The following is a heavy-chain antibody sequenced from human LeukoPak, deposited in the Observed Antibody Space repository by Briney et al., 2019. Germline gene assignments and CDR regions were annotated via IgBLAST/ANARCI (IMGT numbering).Heavy chain of an antibody. CDR3: ARDRLHYGEYEKTFDY. CDR1: GFTFSSC. Sequence: GGSLRLSCAASGFTFSSCMNWVRQAPGKGLEWVSFISSGSSYIYYADSLKGRFTISRDNSKNSLYLQMNSLRAEDTAVYYCARDRLHYGEYEKTFDYWGQGTLVTVSS. CDR2: ISSGSSYI. D-gene: IGHD4-17*01. V-gene: IGHV3-21*01. J-gene: IGHJ4*02.